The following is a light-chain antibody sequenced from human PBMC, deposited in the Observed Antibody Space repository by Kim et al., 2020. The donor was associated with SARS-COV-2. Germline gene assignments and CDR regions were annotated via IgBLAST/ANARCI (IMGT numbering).Light chain of an antibody. J-gene: IGLJ2*01. V-gene: IGLV3-1*01. CDR1: KLGDKY. Sequence: SVSPGQTASIPCSGDKLGDKYACWYQQKPGQSPVLVIYQDSKRPSGIPARFSGSNSGNTATLTISGTQAMDEADYYCQAWDSSTVVFGGGTQLTVL. CDR2: QDS. CDR3: QAWDSSTVV.